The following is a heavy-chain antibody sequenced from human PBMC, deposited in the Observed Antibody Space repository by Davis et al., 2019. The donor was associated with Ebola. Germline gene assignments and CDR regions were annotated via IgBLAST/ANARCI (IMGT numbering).Heavy chain of an antibody. V-gene: IGHV1-69*04. CDR1: GGTFSSYA. J-gene: IGHJ6*02. Sequence: SVKVSCKASGGTFSSYAISWVRQAPGQGLEWMGRIIPILGIANYAQKFQGRVTITADKSTSTAYMELSSLRSEDTAVYYCARDPYDSSGYYYYYYGMDVWGQGTTVTVSS. D-gene: IGHD3-22*01. CDR2: IIPILGIA. CDR3: ARDPYDSSGYYYYYYGMDV.